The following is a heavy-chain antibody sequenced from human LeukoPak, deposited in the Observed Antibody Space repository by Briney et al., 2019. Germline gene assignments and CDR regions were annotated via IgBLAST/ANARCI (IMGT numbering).Heavy chain of an antibody. Sequence: PGGSLRLSCAASGFTFSSYAMSWVRQAPGKGLEWVSAISGSGGSTYYADSVKGRFTISRDNSKNSLYLQMNSLRAEDTALYYCAKANSYPYYFDYWGQGTLVTVSS. V-gene: IGHV3-23*01. CDR2: ISGSGGST. CDR1: GFTFSSYA. D-gene: IGHD1-26*01. CDR3: AKANSYPYYFDY. J-gene: IGHJ4*02.